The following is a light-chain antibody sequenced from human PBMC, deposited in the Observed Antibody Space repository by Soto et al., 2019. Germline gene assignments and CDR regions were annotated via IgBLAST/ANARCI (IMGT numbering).Light chain of an antibody. CDR3: QQANSFPIT. J-gene: IGKJ5*01. CDR1: QDINSL. V-gene: IGKV1-12*01. Sequence: DIQMTQSPSSVSASIGDRVTISCRASQDINSLLAWYQQKPGKAPKLLIYGASRLQSGVPSRFSGSGSGTDFTLTISSLQPEDFATYYCQQANSFPITCGQGTRLEIK. CDR2: GAS.